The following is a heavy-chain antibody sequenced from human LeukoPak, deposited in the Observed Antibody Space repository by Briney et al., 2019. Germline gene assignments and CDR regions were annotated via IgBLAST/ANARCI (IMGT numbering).Heavy chain of an antibody. Sequence: PGGSLRLSCAASGFTFDDYAMHWVRQAPGKGLEWVSGISWNSGSIGYADSVKGRFTISRDNAKNSLYLQMNSLRVEDTALYHCVRGDNYYGSGPSSDAFDIWGQGTKVTVSS. D-gene: IGHD3-10*01. CDR1: GFTFDDYA. CDR2: ISWNSGSI. V-gene: IGHV3-9*01. CDR3: VRGDNYYGSGPSSDAFDI. J-gene: IGHJ3*02.